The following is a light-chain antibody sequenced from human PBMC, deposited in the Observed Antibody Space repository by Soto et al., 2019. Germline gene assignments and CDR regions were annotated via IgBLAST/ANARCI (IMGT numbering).Light chain of an antibody. Sequence: QSALTQPRSVSGSPGQSVTISCTGTSSDVGGYNYVSWYQQHPAKAPKLMIYDVTKRPSGVPDRFSGSKSGDTASLTISGLQAGDEADYYCCSYAGGYTWVFGGGTKLTVL. V-gene: IGLV2-11*01. CDR3: CSYAGGYTWV. CDR1: SSDVGGYNY. J-gene: IGLJ3*02. CDR2: DVT.